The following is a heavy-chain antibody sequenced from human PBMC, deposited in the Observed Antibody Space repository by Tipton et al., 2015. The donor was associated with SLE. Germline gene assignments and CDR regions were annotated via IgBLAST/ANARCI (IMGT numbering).Heavy chain of an antibody. CDR2: IKEDGSEK. CDR3: AKDIYGSGPRNAFDI. J-gene: IGHJ3*02. CDR1: GFTFSSYS. V-gene: IGHV3-7*03. D-gene: IGHD3-10*01. Sequence: GSLRLSCAASGFTFSSYSMNWVRQAPGKGLEWVANIKEDGSEKYYVDSVKGRFTISRDNAKNSLYLQMNSLRPEDTAMYYCAKDIYGSGPRNAFDIWGQGTMVTVSS.